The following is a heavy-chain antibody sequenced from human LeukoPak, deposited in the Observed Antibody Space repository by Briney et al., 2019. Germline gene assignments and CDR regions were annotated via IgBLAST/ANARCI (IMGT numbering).Heavy chain of an antibody. CDR3: ARAGIAVAGPFDY. CDR1: GFTFSSYS. Sequence: AGGSLRLSCAASGFTFSSYSMNWVRQAPGKGLEWVSYISSSSSTIYYADSVKGRFTISRDNAKNSLYLQMNSLRAEDTAVYYCARAGIAVAGPFDYWGQGTLVTVSS. CDR2: ISSSSSTI. D-gene: IGHD6-19*01. J-gene: IGHJ4*02. V-gene: IGHV3-48*04.